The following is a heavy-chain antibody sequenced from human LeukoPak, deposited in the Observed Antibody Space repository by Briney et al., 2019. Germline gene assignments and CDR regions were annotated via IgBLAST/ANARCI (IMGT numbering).Heavy chain of an antibody. CDR3: ARYCSSTSCYAGSAFDI. V-gene: IGHV3-21*01. CDR2: ISSSSSYI. D-gene: IGHD2-2*01. Sequence: GGSLRLSCAASGFTFSSYSMNWVRQAPGKGLEWVSSISSSSSYIYYADSVKGRFTISRDNAKNSLYLQMNSPRAEDTAVYYCARYCSSTSCYAGSAFDIWGQGTMVTVSS. CDR1: GFTFSSYS. J-gene: IGHJ3*02.